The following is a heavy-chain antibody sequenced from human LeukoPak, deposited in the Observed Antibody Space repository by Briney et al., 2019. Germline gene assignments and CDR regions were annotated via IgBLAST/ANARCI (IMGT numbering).Heavy chain of an antibody. CDR1: GFTFSSYW. CDR2: INSDGSST. V-gene: IGHV3-74*01. J-gene: IGHJ3*02. D-gene: IGHD3-16*01. Sequence: GGSLRLSCAASGFTFSSYWMHWVRQAPGKGLVWVSRINSDGSSTSYADSVKGRFTISRDNAKNTLYLQMNSLRAEDTAVYYCAIDSSSDYVLFDIWGQGTMVTVSS. CDR3: AIDSSSDYVLFDI.